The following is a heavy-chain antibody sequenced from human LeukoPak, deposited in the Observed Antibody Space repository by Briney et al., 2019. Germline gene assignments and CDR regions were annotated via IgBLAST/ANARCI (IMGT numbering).Heavy chain of an antibody. Sequence: GGSLRLSCAASGFTFSSYGMHWVRQAPGKGLEWVAVISYDGSNKHYADSVKGRFTISRDNSKNTVYLQMNSLRAEDTAVYYCAKDRFAGATRYYFDYWGQGTLVTVSS. CDR3: AKDRFAGATRYYFDY. CDR2: ISYDGSNK. D-gene: IGHD1-26*01. V-gene: IGHV3-30*18. CDR1: GFTFSSYG. J-gene: IGHJ4*02.